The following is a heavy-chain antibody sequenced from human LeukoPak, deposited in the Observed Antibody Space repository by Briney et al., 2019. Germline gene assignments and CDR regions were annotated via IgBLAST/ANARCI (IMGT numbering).Heavy chain of an antibody. Sequence: ASVKVSCKASGYTFTGYYMHWVRQAPGQGLEWMGWINPNSGGTKYAQKFQGRVTMTRETSISTAYMELSRLRSDDTAVYYCARGEESDYYDSSGPLGWGQGTLVTVSS. CDR3: ARGEESDYYDSSGPLG. CDR1: GYTFTGYY. CDR2: INPNSGGT. J-gene: IGHJ4*02. V-gene: IGHV1-2*02. D-gene: IGHD3-22*01.